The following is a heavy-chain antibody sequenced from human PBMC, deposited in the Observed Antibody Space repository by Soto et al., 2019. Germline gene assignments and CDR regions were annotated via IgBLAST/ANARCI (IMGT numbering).Heavy chain of an antibody. CDR2: VTHSGTA. J-gene: IGHJ4*02. CDR3: ARIHWARSSLDY. Sequence: SETLSLTCAVSGGSIDSGAFSLSWLRQPPGKGLEWIGYVTHSGTAYSIPSLNGRLTLSVDSYQTQFSLKLTSVTAADLAFYYCARIHWARSSLDYWGRGILGTVAS. D-gene: IGHD6-19*01. V-gene: IGHV4-30-2*01. CDR1: GGSIDSGAFS.